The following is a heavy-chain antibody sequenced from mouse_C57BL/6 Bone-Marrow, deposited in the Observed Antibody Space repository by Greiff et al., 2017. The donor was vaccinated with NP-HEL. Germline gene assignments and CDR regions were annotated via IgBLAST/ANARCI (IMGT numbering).Heavy chain of an antibody. CDR2: INPNNGGT. CDR1: GYTFTDYN. Sequence: VQLQQSGPELVKPGASVKIPCKASGYTFTDYNMDWVKQSHGKSLEWIGDINPNNGGTIYNQKFKGKATLTVDKSSSTAYMELRSLTSEDTAVYYGAREGYYDYGWYFDVWGTGTTVTVSS. J-gene: IGHJ1*03. CDR3: AREGYYDYGWYFDV. V-gene: IGHV1-18*01. D-gene: IGHD2-4*01.